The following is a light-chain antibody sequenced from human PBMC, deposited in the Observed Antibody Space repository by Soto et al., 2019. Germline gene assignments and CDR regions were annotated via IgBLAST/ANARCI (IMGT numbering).Light chain of an antibody. CDR3: QQYNNWPRT. CDR2: GAS. CDR1: QSVSSD. Sequence: EVVLTQSPDTLSLSPGETATLSCRASQSVSSDLAWYHQKPGQAPRLLIYGASTRATGIPARFSGSGSGTEFTLSINSLQSEDFAVYYCQQYNNWPRTFGQGTKVDIK. J-gene: IGKJ1*01. V-gene: IGKV3-15*01.